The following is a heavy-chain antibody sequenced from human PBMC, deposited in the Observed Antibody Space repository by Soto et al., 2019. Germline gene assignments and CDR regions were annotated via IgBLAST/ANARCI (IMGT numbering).Heavy chain of an antibody. J-gene: IGHJ4*02. CDR1: GYTLTNYY. CDR3: ARASGGSCSGGRCYFDL. Sequence: SVKVSCKASGYTLTNYYVHWVRQAPGQGLEWMGIINPSVSSTSYAQKFQGRVAMTRDTSTSTAYMELSSLRSDDTAVYYCARASGGSCSGGRCYFDLWGQGTQVTVSS. V-gene: IGHV1-46*01. CDR2: INPSVSST. D-gene: IGHD2-15*01.